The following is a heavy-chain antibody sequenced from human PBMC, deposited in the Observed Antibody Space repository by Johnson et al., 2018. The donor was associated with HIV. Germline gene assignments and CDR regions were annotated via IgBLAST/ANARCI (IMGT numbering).Heavy chain of an antibody. CDR2: IRWDGGST. D-gene: IGHD5-24*01. CDR3: AKARSRRWHHDAFDI. V-gene: IGHV3-43D*03. Sequence: VQLVESGGVVVQPGGSLRLSCAASGFTFDDYAMHWVRQAPGKGLEWVSLIRWDGGSTYYAASVKGRFTISRDNAKNSLYLQMNSLRAEDTAVYFCAKARSRRWHHDAFDIWGQGTLVSVSS. CDR1: GFTFDDYA. J-gene: IGHJ3*02.